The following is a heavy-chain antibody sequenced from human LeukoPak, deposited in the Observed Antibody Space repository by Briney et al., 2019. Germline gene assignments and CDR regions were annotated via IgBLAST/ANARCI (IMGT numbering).Heavy chain of an antibody. CDR2: IYYSGST. V-gene: IGHV4-59*01. D-gene: IGHD2-15*01. CDR3: ARTKLYCSGGSCYSSLDY. J-gene: IGHJ4*02. Sequence: SETLSLTCTVSGGSTSSYYWSWIRQPPGKGLEWIGYIYYSGSTISNPSLKSRVTISVDTSKNQFSLKLTSVTAADTALYYCARTKLYCSGGSCYSSLDYWGQGTLVTVSS. CDR1: GGSTSSYY.